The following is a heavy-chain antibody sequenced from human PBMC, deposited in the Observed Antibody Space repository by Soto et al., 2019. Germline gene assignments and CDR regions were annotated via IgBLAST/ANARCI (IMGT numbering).Heavy chain of an antibody. CDR3: AGEGVSQYYYHGMDV. D-gene: IGHD3-10*01. V-gene: IGHV3-53*01. CDR2: IYSGGST. Sequence: GGSLRLSCAVSGFTVSDNYMSWVRQAPGKGLEWVSVIYSGGSTYYADSVKGRCTISRDKSKNTVYLQMNSVRAEDTAVYYCAGEGVSQYYYHGMDVWGQGTTVTVSS. J-gene: IGHJ6*02. CDR1: GFTVSDNY.